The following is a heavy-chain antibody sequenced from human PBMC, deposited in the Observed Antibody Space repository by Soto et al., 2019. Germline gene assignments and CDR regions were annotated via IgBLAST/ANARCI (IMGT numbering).Heavy chain of an antibody. D-gene: IGHD6-6*01. CDR1: GFTFSSYS. V-gene: IGHV3-21*01. CDR2: ISSSSSYI. J-gene: IGHJ4*02. Sequence: PGGSLRLSCAASGFTFSSYSMNWVRQAPGKGLEWVSSISSSSSYIYYADSVKGRFTISRDNAKNSLYLQMNSLRAEDTAVYYCARGTIAARLPFDYWGQGXLVTVHS. CDR3: ARGTIAARLPFDY.